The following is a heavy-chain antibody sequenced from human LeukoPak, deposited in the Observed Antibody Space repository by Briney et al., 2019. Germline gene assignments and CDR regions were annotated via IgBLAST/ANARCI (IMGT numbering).Heavy chain of an antibody. D-gene: IGHD1-26*01. V-gene: IGHV4-59*01. J-gene: IGHJ4*02. CDR3: ARAGPGVGPTVFDF. CDR1: GGSISSDF. CDR2: IYSSGST. Sequence: KPSETLSLTCIVSGGSISSDFWSRVRQPPGKGLEWIGYIYSSGSTKYNPSLESRVTISVDTSKNQFSLKLTSVTAADTAVYFCARAGPGVGPTVFDFWGQGTLVTVSS.